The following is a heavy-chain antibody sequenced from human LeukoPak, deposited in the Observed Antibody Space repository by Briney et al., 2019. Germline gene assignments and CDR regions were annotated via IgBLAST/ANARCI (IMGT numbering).Heavy chain of an antibody. CDR1: GGSISSYY. Sequence: KPSETLSLTCTVSGGSISSYYWSWIRQPPGKGLEWIGYIYYSGSTNYNPSLKSRVTISVDTSKNQFSLKLSSVTAADTAVYYCARFAHRISTLDYWGQGTLVTVSS. J-gene: IGHJ4*02. CDR3: ARFAHRISTLDY. V-gene: IGHV4-59*08. CDR2: IYYSGST.